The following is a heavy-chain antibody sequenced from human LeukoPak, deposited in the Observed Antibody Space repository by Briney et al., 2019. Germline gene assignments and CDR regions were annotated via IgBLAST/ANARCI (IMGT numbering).Heavy chain of an antibody. J-gene: IGHJ4*02. V-gene: IGHV3-53*01. CDR1: GFTVSSNY. CDR3: ARALVPGSYADY. CDR2: IYSGGST. Sequence: GGSLRLSCAASGFTVSSNYMSWVRQAPGKGLEWVSVIYSGGSTYYADSVKGRFTISRDNSKNTLYLQMNRLRAEDTAVYYCARALVPGSYADYWGQGTLVTVSS. D-gene: IGHD3-16*01.